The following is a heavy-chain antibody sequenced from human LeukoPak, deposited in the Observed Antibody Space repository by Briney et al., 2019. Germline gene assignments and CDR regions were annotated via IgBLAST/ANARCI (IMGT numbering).Heavy chain of an antibody. CDR3: AKWGDYDVLTGYYVPDY. Sequence: GGSLRLSCAASGFTFSNYAMSWVRQAPRKGLERVSAILGSGGSTYYADSVKGRFTVSRDNSKSTLYLQMNSLRAEDTALYYCAKWGDYDVLTGYYVPDYWGQGTLVTVSS. J-gene: IGHJ4*02. D-gene: IGHD3-9*01. CDR2: ILGSGGST. CDR1: GFTFSNYA. V-gene: IGHV3-23*01.